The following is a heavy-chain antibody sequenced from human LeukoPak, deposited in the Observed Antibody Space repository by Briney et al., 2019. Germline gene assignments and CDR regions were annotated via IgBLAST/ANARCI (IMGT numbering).Heavy chain of an antibody. J-gene: IGHJ4*02. CDR2: ISGTSSYT. D-gene: IGHD6-13*01. CDR1: GFTFSDYY. V-gene: IGHV3-11*05. CDR3: ARGGSTWSYVDC. Sequence: SGGSLRLSCAASGFTFSDYYMSWIRQAPGKGLEWVSYISGTSSYTNYADSVKGRFTVSRDNAKNSLFLQMNSLRAEDAAVYYCARGGSTWSYVDCWGQGTLVTVSS.